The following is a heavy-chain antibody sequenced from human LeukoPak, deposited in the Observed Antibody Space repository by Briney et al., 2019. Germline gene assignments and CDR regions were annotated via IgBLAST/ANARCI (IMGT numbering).Heavy chain of an antibody. CDR1: GGSISSYY. Sequence: PSETLSLTCTVSGGSISSYYWSWIRQPPGKGLGWIGYIYYSGSTNYNPSLKSRVTISVDTSKNQFSRKVSSVTAADTAVYYCARVGRRASPGAFDYWGQGTLVTVSS. CDR2: IYYSGST. CDR3: ARVGRRASPGAFDY. D-gene: IGHD1-26*01. V-gene: IGHV4-59*01. J-gene: IGHJ4*02.